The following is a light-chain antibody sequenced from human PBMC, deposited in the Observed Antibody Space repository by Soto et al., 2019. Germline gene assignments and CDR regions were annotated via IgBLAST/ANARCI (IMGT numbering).Light chain of an antibody. J-gene: IGKJ2*01. CDR3: QLYGSSPLYT. V-gene: IGKV3-20*01. CDR2: GAS. Sequence: EILLTQSPGTLSLSPGERGTLSCRASQRVSSSYLAWYQQKPGQAPRLLIYGASSRATGIPDMFSGSGSGTDFTLTISRLEPEDFAVYYCQLYGSSPLYTFGQGTKVEIK. CDR1: QRVSSSY.